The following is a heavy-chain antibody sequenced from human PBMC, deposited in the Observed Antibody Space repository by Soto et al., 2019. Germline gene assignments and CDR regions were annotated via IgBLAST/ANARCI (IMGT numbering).Heavy chain of an antibody. CDR2: IRSKAYGGTT. Sequence: GGSLRLSCTASGFTFGDYAMSWFRQAPGKGLEWVGFIRSKAYGGTTEYAASVKGRFTISRDDSKSIAYLQMNSLKTEDTAVYYCCPGYSSGWYNRPEYFQHWGQGTLVTVSS. V-gene: IGHV3-49*03. CDR1: GFTFGDYA. D-gene: IGHD6-19*01. J-gene: IGHJ1*01. CDR3: CPGYSSGWYNRPEYFQH.